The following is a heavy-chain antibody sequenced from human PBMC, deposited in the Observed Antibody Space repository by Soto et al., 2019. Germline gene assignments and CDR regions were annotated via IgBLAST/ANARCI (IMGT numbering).Heavy chain of an antibody. CDR1: GYTFTGYY. V-gene: IGHV1-2*04. J-gene: IGHJ6*02. CDR2: INPNSGGT. CDR3: ARGASSSGGSGYYYYGMDV. Sequence: QVQLVQSGAEVKKPGASVKVSCKASGYTFTGYYMHWVRQAPGQGLEWMGWINPNSGGTNYAQKFQGWVTRTRDTSISTAYMELSRLRSDDTAVYYCARGASSSGGSGYYYYGMDVWGQGTTVTVSS. D-gene: IGHD6-13*01.